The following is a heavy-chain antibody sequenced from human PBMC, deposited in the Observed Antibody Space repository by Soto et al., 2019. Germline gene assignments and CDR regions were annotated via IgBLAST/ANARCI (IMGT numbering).Heavy chain of an antibody. V-gene: IGHV3-73*01. J-gene: IGHJ4*02. CDR2: IRSKANSYAT. CDR1: GFTFSGSA. Sequence: PGGSLRFSCAASGFTFSGSAMHWVRQASGKGLEWVGRIRSKANSYATAYAASVKGRFTISRDDSKNTAYLQMNSLKTEDTAVYYCAADVGGYIYGLARHWGPGTLVTVSS. D-gene: IGHD4-17*01. CDR3: AADVGGYIYGLARH.